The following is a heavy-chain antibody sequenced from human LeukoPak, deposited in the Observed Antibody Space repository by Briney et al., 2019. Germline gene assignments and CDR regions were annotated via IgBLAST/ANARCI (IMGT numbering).Heavy chain of an antibody. CDR2: ISGSGGSA. D-gene: IGHD3-10*01. V-gene: IGHV3-23*01. CDR1: GFTFSSYA. CDR3: AKDVRGYYYYMDV. Sequence: GGSLRLSCAASGFTFSSYAMSWVRQAPGKGLEWVSAISGSGGSAYYADSVKGRFTISRDNSKNTLYLQMNSLRAEDTAVYYCAKDVRGYYYYMDVWGKGTTVTVSS. J-gene: IGHJ6*03.